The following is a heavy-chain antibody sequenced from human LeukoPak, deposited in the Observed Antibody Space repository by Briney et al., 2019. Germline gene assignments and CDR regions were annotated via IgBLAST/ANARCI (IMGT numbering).Heavy chain of an antibody. CDR2: INSDGSST. V-gene: IGHV3-74*01. J-gene: IGHJ6*02. CDR1: GFTFSNYA. Sequence: PGGSLRLSCVASGFTFSNYAMNWVRQAPGKGLVWVSRINSDGSSTSYADSVKGRFTISRDNAKNTLYLQMNSLRAEDTAVYYCAREVFYYDFWSGYYSAPYGMDVWGQGTTVTVSS. CDR3: AREVFYYDFWSGYYSAPYGMDV. D-gene: IGHD3-3*01.